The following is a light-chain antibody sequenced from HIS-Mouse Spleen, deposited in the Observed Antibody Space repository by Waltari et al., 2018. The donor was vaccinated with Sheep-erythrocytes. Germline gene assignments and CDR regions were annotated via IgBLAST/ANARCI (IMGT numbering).Light chain of an antibody. CDR1: SSAVGGYNY. CDR2: DVS. V-gene: IGLV2-14*03. CDR3: SSYTSSRCV. J-gene: IGLJ1*01. Sequence: QSALTQPASVSGSPGQSITISCTGTSSAVGGYNYVSWYQQHPGKAPKLMIYDVSNRPSGVSNRFSGSKSGNTASLTISGLQAEDEADYYCSSYTSSRCVFGTGTKVTVL.